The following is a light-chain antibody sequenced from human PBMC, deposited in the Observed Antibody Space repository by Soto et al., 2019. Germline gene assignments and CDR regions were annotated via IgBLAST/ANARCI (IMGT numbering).Light chain of an antibody. J-gene: IGLJ1*01. Sequence: QSALTQPASVSGSPGQSITISCTGTSSDVGGYNYVSWYQQHPGKAPKLMIHDVSNRPSGVSNRFSGSKSGNTASLTISGLQAEDEADYYCSSYTSSSTLGYVFGTGTKVTV. V-gene: IGLV2-14*01. CDR1: SSDVGGYNY. CDR3: SSYTSSSTLGYV. CDR2: DVS.